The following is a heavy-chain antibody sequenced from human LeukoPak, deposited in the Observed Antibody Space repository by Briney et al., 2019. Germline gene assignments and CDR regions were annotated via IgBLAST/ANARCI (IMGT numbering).Heavy chain of an antibody. CDR2: IYYSGKT. J-gene: IGHJ5*02. Sequence: SETLSLTCTVSGGSISSYYWSWIRQPPGKGPEWIGYIYYSGKTNYNPSLKSRVTISVDTSKNQFSLKLSSVTTADTAVYYCARRWDDYGDDWFDPWGQGTLVTVSS. V-gene: IGHV4-59*01. CDR1: GGSISSYY. D-gene: IGHD4-17*01. CDR3: ARRWDDYGDDWFDP.